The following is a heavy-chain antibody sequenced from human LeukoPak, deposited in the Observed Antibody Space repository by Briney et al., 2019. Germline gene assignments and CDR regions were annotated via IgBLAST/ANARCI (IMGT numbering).Heavy chain of an antibody. J-gene: IGHJ5*02. Sequence: PSQTLSLTCAVSGGSISSGGYSWSWIRQPPGKGLEWIGYIYHSGSTYYNPPLKSRVTISVDRSKNQFSLKLSSVTAADTAVYYCARAPWFGESDWFDPWGQGTLVTVSS. V-gene: IGHV4-30-2*01. D-gene: IGHD3-10*01. CDR2: IYHSGST. CDR3: ARAPWFGESDWFDP. CDR1: GGSISSGGYS.